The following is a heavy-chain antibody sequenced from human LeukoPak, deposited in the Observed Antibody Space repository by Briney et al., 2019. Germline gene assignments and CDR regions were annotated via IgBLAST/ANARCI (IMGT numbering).Heavy chain of an antibody. CDR1: GFTFSSYA. CDR3: AREGDRGGDCYTHFDY. Sequence: PGGSLRLSCAASGFTFSSYAMHWVRQAPGKGLEWVAVISYDGSNKYYADSVKGRFTISRDNSKNTLYLQMNSLRAEDTAVYYCAREGDRGGDCYTHFDYWGQGTLVTVSS. D-gene: IGHD2-21*01. J-gene: IGHJ4*02. V-gene: IGHV3-30-3*01. CDR2: ISYDGSNK.